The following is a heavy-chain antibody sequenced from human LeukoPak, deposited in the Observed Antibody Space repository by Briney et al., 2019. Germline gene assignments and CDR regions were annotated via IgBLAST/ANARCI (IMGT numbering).Heavy chain of an antibody. CDR1: DGPFSTYY. Sequence: PSETLSLTCTASDGPFSTYYWNWIRQAPGKGLEWIGYVEDSGNTEHKPTSKSRVTMSIDTSRNPFSLMLPSVTAADTAVYYCARDRLATTTWDSSFDYWGHGILVTVSS. J-gene: IGHJ4*01. D-gene: IGHD5-24*01. CDR3: ARDRLATTTWDSSFDY. V-gene: IGHV4-59*01. CDR2: VEDSGNT.